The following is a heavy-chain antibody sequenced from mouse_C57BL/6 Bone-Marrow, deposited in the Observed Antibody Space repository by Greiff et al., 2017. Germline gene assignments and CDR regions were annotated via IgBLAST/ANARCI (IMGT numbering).Heavy chain of an antibody. CDR3: ASLGY. CDR1: GYSFTDYN. Sequence: VQLQQSGPELVKPGASVKISCKASGYSFTDYNMNWVKQSNGKSLEWIGRIDPNSGGTKYNEKFKSKATLTVDKPSSTAYMQLSSLTSEDSAVYYCASLGYWGQGTTLTVSS. CDR2: IDPNSGGT. J-gene: IGHJ2*01. V-gene: IGHV1-39*01.